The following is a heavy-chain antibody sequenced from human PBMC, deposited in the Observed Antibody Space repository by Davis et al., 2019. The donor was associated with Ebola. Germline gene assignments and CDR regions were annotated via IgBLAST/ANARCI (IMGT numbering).Heavy chain of an antibody. CDR3: ARGGLGYCSGGSCYRSRVRVWFDP. D-gene: IGHD2-15*01. CDR1: GGSFSGYY. J-gene: IGHJ5*02. Sequence: SETLSLTCAVYGGSFSGYYWSWIRQPPGKGLEWIGEINHSGSTNYNSSLKGRVTISVDTSKNQFSLKLSSVTAADTAVYYCARGGLGYCSGGSCYRSRVRVWFDPWGQGTLVTVSS. CDR2: INHSGST. V-gene: IGHV4-34*01.